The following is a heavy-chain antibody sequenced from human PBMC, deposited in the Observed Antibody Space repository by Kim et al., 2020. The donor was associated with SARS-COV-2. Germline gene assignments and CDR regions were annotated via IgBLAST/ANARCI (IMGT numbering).Heavy chain of an antibody. CDR2: IYSGGST. J-gene: IGHJ5*02. D-gene: IGHD5-12*01. Sequence: GGSLRLSCAASGFTVSSNYMSWVRQAPGKGLECVSVIYSGGSTYYADSVKGRFTISRHNSKNTLYLQMNSLRAEDTAVYYCARVISGYDSYNWFDPWGQGTLVTVSS. CDR1: GFTVSSNY. V-gene: IGHV3-53*04. CDR3: ARVISGYDSYNWFDP.